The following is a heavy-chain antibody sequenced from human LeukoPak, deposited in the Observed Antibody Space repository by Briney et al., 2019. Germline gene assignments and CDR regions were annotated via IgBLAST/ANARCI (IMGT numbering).Heavy chain of an antibody. D-gene: IGHD5-18*01. Sequence: SVKVSCQASGGTFSSYAISGVRQAPGQGLEWMGGIIPIFGTANYAQKFQGRVTITADESTSTAYMELSSLRSEDTAVYYCAREAEVDTAYYYFDYWGQGTLVTVSS. CDR2: IIPIFGTA. V-gene: IGHV1-69*13. CDR3: AREAEVDTAYYYFDY. CDR1: GGTFSSYA. J-gene: IGHJ4*02.